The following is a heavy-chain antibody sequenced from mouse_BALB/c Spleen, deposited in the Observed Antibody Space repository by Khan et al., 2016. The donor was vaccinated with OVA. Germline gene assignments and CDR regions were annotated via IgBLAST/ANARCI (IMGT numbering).Heavy chain of an antibody. V-gene: IGHV3-2*02. CDR2: ISSSGST. J-gene: IGHJ4*01. D-gene: IGHD2-3*01. CDR1: GYSITSDYA. CDR3: ARDGSRYNYAMDY. Sequence: EVKLLKSGPGLVKPSQSLSLTCTVTGYSITSDYAWNWIRQFPGNKLEWMGYISSSGSTNYNPALKSRISITRDTSKNQFFLQLNSVTTEDTATYYCARDGSRYNYAMDYWGQGTSVTVSS.